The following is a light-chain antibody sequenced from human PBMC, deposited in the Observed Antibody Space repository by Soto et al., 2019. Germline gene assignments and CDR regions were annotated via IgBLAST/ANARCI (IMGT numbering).Light chain of an antibody. CDR1: QSVSSK. V-gene: IGKV3-15*01. CDR2: GAS. J-gene: IGKJ2*01. Sequence: EIVMTQSPVTLSVSPGERATLSCRASQSVSSKLAWYQQKPGQAPRLLIYGASTRATGIPARFSGSGSGTEFTLSISSLQSEDFAVYYCQQDNNCPQTFGQGTKLEIK. CDR3: QQDNNCPQT.